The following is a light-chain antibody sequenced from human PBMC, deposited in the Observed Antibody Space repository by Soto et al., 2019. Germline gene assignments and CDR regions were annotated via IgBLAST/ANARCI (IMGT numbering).Light chain of an antibody. Sequence: DIQMTQSPSSLSASVGDRVTITCRASQSISSYLNWYQQKPGKAPKLLIYAASSLQSGVPSRFSGSGSGTDFTLTIRSLQPEDFATYYCQHSYSTLYTFGQGTKLEIK. J-gene: IGKJ2*01. CDR3: QHSYSTLYT. CDR2: AAS. CDR1: QSISSY. V-gene: IGKV1-39*01.